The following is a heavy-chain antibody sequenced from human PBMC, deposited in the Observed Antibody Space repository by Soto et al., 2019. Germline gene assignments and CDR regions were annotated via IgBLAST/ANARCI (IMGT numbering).Heavy chain of an antibody. V-gene: IGHV1-46*01. J-gene: IGHJ5*02. CDR1: AYSFTTYH. CDR2: INPDAGAT. CDR3: ARGDIVLVPASEGNWFDP. D-gene: IGHD2-2*01. Sequence: ASVKVSCKASAYSFTTYHIHWVRQAPGQGLEWMGLINPDAGATNYAQRFQGRLRLTRDTSTSTVYMELRSLRFDDTAVYYCARGDIVLVPASEGNWFDPWGQGTLVTVAS.